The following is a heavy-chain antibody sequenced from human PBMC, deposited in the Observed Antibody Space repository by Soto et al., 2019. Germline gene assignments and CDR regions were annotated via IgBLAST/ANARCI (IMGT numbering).Heavy chain of an antibody. CDR1: GFTFSNYA. CDR3: TRGAGFFYGVDV. J-gene: IGHJ6*02. V-gene: IGHV3-23*01. CDR2: ISGSGGST. Sequence: GGSLRLSCAASGFTFSNYAISWVRQAPGKGLEWVSSISGSGGSTYYADSVKGRFTISRDNSKNFLYLQMSGLRADDSAVYYCTRGAGFFYGVDVWGLGSTVTVSS. D-gene: IGHD3-10*01.